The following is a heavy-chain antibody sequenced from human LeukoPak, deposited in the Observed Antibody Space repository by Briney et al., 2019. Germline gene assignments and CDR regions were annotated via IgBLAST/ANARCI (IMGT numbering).Heavy chain of an antibody. D-gene: IGHD3-22*01. J-gene: IGHJ4*02. Sequence: GGSLRLSCAAPGFTFSNAWMSWVRQAPGKGLEWVGRIKSKTDGGTTDYAAPVKGRFTISRDDSKNTLYLQMNSLKTEDTAVYYCTTGVYDSSGYCYDYWGQGTLVTVSS. CDR2: IKSKTDGGTT. CDR1: GFTFSNAW. CDR3: TTGVYDSSGYCYDY. V-gene: IGHV3-15*01.